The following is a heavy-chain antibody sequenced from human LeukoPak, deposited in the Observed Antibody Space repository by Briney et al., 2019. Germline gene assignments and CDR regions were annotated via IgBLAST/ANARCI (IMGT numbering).Heavy chain of an antibody. CDR1: GFTFSSYS. CDR2: ISSSSSYI. J-gene: IGHJ4*02. CDR3: ARGLVGATGAYYFDY. D-gene: IGHD1-26*01. Sequence: GGSLRLSCAASGFTFSSYSMNWVRQAPGKGLEWVSSISSSSSYIYYADSVKGRFTISRDNAMNSLYLQMNSLRAEDTAVYYCARGLVGATGAYYFDYWGQGTLVTVSS. V-gene: IGHV3-21*01.